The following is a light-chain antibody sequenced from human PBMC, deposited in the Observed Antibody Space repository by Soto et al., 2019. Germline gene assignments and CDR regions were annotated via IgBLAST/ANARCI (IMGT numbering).Light chain of an antibody. Sequence: IQITLSPSTVSGSVRDRVTITCRPSQSISSWLAWYQQKPGKAPKLLIYKASTLKSGVPSRFSGSGSGTEFTLTISSLQPDDFATYYCQQYDSYSEAFGQGTKVDIK. CDR1: QSISSW. CDR3: QQYDSYSEA. V-gene: IGKV1-5*03. J-gene: IGKJ1*01. CDR2: KAS.